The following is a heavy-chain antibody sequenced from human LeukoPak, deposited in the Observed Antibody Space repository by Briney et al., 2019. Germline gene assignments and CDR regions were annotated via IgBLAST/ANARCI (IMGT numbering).Heavy chain of an antibody. CDR2: IYPGGSET. D-gene: IGHD1-26*01. Sequence: KHGESLKISCKASGYTFNNYWIGSVRQMPGKGLEWMGIIYPGGSETRYSPSFQGQVTISVDKSISTAYLQWSSLKASDSAMYYCARHAFSGNYYFFGYWGQGTLLTVSS. CDR3: ARHAFSGNYYFFGY. J-gene: IGHJ4*02. V-gene: IGHV5-51*01. CDR1: GYTFNNYW.